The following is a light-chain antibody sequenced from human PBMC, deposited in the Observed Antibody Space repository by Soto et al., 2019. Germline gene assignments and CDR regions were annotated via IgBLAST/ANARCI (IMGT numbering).Light chain of an antibody. Sequence: IPLTQSPSSLSASVGDRVTITCRASQGISSYLAWYQQKPGKAPKLLIYAASTLQSGVPSRFSGSGSGTDFTLTISSLQPEDFATYYCQQLNSYLPPITFGQGTRLEIK. CDR2: AAS. CDR3: QQLNSYLPPIT. CDR1: QGISSY. J-gene: IGKJ5*01. V-gene: IGKV1-9*01.